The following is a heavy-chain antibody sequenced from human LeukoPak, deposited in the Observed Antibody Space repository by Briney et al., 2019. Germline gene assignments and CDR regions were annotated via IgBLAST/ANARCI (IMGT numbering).Heavy chain of an antibody. V-gene: IGHV3-74*01. J-gene: IGHJ4*02. D-gene: IGHD2/OR15-2a*01. CDR2: INSDGSWT. Sequence: GGSLRLSCAASGNSWMHWVRQAPGKGLVWVSHINSDGSWTSYADSVKGRFTISKDNAKNTVYLQMNSLRAEDTAVYYCVSFYETYWGRGTLVTVSS. CDR1: GNSW. CDR3: VSFYETY.